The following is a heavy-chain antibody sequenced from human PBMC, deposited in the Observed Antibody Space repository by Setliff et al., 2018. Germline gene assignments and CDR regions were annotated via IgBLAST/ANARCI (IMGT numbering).Heavy chain of an antibody. D-gene: IGHD3-22*01. Sequence: PGGSLRLSCVASGFTFSSHGMTWVRLAPGKGLEWISYISTSSSTIYYADSVKGRFTISRDNAKRTLYLQMNSLRADDTAVYYCARLALTGYVSSGFYYALDYYYYMDVWGKGTTVTVSS. CDR1: GFTFSSHG. V-gene: IGHV3-48*01. CDR2: ISTSSSTI. CDR3: ARLALTGYVSSGFYYALDYYYYMDV. J-gene: IGHJ6*03.